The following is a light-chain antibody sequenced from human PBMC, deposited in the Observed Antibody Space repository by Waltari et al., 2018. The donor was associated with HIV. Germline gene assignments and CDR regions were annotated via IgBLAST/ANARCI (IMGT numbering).Light chain of an antibody. J-gene: IGKJ5*01. CDR2: GAT. CDR3: QQYNKGPLGIT. V-gene: IGKV3-15*01. Sequence: EIVMTKSPATLSVSPGGRATLFCRASSSEGSKLACDQQKPGQGHRLLIYGATTRATGFPARFGGSGSGTEFTLTISSLQSEDFGVYYCQQYNKGPLGITFGQGTRLEI. CDR1: SSEGSK.